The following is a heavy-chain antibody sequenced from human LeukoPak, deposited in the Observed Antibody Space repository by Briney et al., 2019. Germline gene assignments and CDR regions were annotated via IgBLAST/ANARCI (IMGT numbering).Heavy chain of an antibody. CDR3: AKSTLTGYYIFDY. CDR2: ISYDGSNK. Sequence: GGSLRLSCAASGFTFSSYGMHLVRQAPGKGLEWVAVISYDGSNKYYADSVKGRFTISRDNSKNTLYLQMNSLRAEDTAVYYCAKSTLTGYYIFDYWGQGTLVTVSS. V-gene: IGHV3-30*18. J-gene: IGHJ4*02. CDR1: GFTFSSYG. D-gene: IGHD3-9*01.